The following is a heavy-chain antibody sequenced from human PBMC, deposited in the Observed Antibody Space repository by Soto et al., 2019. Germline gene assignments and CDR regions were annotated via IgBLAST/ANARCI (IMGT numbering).Heavy chain of an antibody. Sequence: SETLSLTCTVSGGSISGSLYYWGWIRQPPGKGLEWIGSIFHGRSTYYNPSLKSRVTISVDTSKNQFSLKLSSVTAADTAVYYCARGKTTTRDYGDRYDYWGQGTLVTVSS. J-gene: IGHJ4*02. CDR3: ARGKTTTRDYGDRYDY. CDR1: GGSISGSLYY. D-gene: IGHD4-17*01. V-gene: IGHV4-39*01. CDR2: IFHGRST.